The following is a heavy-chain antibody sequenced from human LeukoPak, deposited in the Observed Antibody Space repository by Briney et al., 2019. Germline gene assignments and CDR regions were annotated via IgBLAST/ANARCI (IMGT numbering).Heavy chain of an antibody. Sequence: SETLSLTCSVSGASIRSFYWSWIRQPPGKGLEWIGYISYSGSTKYNPSLKSRATMSADTSKSQLSLRLDSVTAADTAVYFCAQQVVGTSDTFDIWGQGTMDTVSS. CDR3: AQQVVGTSDTFDI. J-gene: IGHJ3*02. V-gene: IGHV4-59*01. CDR1: GASIRSFY. D-gene: IGHD6-13*01. CDR2: ISYSGST.